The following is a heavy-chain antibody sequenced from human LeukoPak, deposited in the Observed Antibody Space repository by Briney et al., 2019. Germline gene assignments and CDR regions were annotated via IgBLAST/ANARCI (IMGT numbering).Heavy chain of an antibody. CDR2: ITGNGGST. CDR1: GFTFNNYA. V-gene: IGHV3-23*01. CDR3: AKGTGPYTVVIPAVID. Sequence: GGSLRLSCAASGFTFNNYAMSWVRQAPGKGLEWVSAITGNGGSTYYADSVKGRFTISRDNSKNTLYLQMNSLRAEDTAVYYCAKGTGPYTVVIPAVIDWGQGTLVTVSS. J-gene: IGHJ4*02. D-gene: IGHD2-2*01.